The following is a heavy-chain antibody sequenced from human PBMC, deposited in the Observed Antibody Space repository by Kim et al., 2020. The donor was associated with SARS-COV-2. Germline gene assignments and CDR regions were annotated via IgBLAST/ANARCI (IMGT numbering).Heavy chain of an antibody. CDR1: GGSISSYY. Sequence: SETLSLTCTVSGGSISSYYWSWIRQPPGKGLEWIGYIYYSGSTNYNPSLKSRVAISVDTSKNQFSLKLSSVTAADTAVYYCARAGFDWLSYYYYYGMDVWGQGTTVTVSS. CDR3: ARAGFDWLSYYYYYGMDV. CDR2: IYYSGST. D-gene: IGHD3-9*01. V-gene: IGHV4-59*13. J-gene: IGHJ6*02.